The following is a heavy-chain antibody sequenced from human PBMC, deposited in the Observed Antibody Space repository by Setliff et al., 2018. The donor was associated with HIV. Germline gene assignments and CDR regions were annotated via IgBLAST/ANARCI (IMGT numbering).Heavy chain of an antibody. CDR2: VYYTGRP. J-gene: IGHJ4*02. V-gene: IGHV4-39*01. Sequence: PSETLSLTCTVSGGSISGTTFYWGWVRQSPERGLEWIGSVYYTGRPFYNPSLKTRVNISVDSSRDQFSLKLTSATVADSAIYFCARQGLWGSYFNYWGRGTLVTVS. CDR3: ARQGLWGSYFNY. D-gene: IGHD3-16*01. CDR1: GGSISGTTFY.